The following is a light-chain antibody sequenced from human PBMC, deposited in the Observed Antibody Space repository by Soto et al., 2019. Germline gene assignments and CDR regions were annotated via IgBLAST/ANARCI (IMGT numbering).Light chain of an antibody. V-gene: IGLV2-14*01. CDR3: GSYTSINTLL. J-gene: IGLJ2*01. Sequence: QSALTQPASVSGSPGQSITISCTGTSSDVGDYNYVSWYQQHPGKAPKLMIYDVIYRPSGVSNRFSGSKSGNTASLTISGLQAEDEADYYCGSYTSINTLLFGGGTKLTVL. CDR1: SSDVGDYNY. CDR2: DVI.